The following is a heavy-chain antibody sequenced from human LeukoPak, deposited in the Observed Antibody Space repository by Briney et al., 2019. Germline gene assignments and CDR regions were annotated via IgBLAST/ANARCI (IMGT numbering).Heavy chain of an antibody. D-gene: IGHD3-10*01. CDR1: GGSISSSSYY. CDR2: IYNSGNT. J-gene: IGHJ4*02. Sequence: PSETLSLTCTVSGGSISSSSYYWGWIRQSPGKGLEWIGNIYNSGNTYYNPSLKSRVTISVDTPKNQFSLKLSSITAADTAVYYCARRGGSGRSFDFWGQGTLVTVSS. V-gene: IGHV4-39*01. CDR3: ARRGGSGRSFDF.